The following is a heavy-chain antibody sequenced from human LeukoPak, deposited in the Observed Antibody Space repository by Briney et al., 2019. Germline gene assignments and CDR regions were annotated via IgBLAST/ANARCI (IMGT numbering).Heavy chain of an antibody. D-gene: IGHD3-9*01. CDR3: ARGDDILTGYSDYFDY. Sequence: PGGSLRLSCAASGFTFSSYAMHWVRRAPGKGLEWVAVISYDGSNKYYADSVKGRFTISRDNSKNTLYLQMNSLRAEDTAVYYCARGDDILTGYSDYFDYWGQGTLVTVSS. CDR1: GFTFSSYA. CDR2: ISYDGSNK. J-gene: IGHJ4*02. V-gene: IGHV3-30*04.